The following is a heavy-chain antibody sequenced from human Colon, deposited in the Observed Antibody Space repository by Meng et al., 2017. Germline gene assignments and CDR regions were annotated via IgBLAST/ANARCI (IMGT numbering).Heavy chain of an antibody. CDR1: GYIFPTYG. D-gene: IGHD6-13*01. Sequence: QAQLCQSVTDLKKPGASVRVSCKASGYIFPTYGFTWVRLAPGQGLEWVGWISAYNGNTNYAQKLQGRVTMTTDTSTSTAYMELRSLRSDDTAVYYCAASSSSWYQNWFDPWGQGTLVTVSS. J-gene: IGHJ5*02. CDR2: ISAYNGNT. V-gene: IGHV1-18*01. CDR3: AASSSSWYQNWFDP.